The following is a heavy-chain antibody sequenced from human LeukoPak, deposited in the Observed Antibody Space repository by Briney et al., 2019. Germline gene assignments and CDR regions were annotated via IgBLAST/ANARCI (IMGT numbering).Heavy chain of an antibody. CDR2: INPNNGGT. CDR3: ARGVATTGAKFFDY. V-gene: IGHV1-2*02. D-gene: IGHD6-13*01. Sequence: ASVKASCKASGYTFSVYYIHWLRQAPGQGLEWLGWINPNNGGTPYSQKFQGGVTMSRDTSISAVYMELNRLTTDDTAVYFCARGVATTGAKFFDYWGQGTLVTVSS. CDR1: GYTFSVYY. J-gene: IGHJ4*02.